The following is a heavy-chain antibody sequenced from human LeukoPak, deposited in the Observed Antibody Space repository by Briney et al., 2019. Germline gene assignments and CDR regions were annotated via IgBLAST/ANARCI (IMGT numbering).Heavy chain of an antibody. D-gene: IGHD3-22*01. V-gene: IGHV3-23*01. J-gene: IGHJ4*02. CDR2: ISGSGTNT. CDR1: GFTFSSYA. Sequence: GGSLRFSCAASGFTFSSYAMTWVRKAPGKGLEWVSGISGSGTNTYYADSVKGRFTISRDNSKNTLYLQMNSLRAEDTAAYYCAKGTYDSRGHFDYWGQGTLVSVSS. CDR3: AKGTYDSRGHFDY.